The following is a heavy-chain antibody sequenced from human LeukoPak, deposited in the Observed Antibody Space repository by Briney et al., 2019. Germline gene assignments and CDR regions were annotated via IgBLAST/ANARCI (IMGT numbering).Heavy chain of an antibody. J-gene: IGHJ4*02. CDR1: GFTFSSYS. Sequence: PGGSLRLSCAASGFTFSSYSMNWVRQAPGKGLVWVAGFVSSGVSANYADSVKGRFTVSRDNTKNTLYLQMNSLSAEDTAVYYCAKFSGWPTNYFDYWGQGTLVTVSS. V-gene: IGHV3-23*01. D-gene: IGHD6-19*01. CDR2: FVSSGVSA. CDR3: AKFSGWPTNYFDY.